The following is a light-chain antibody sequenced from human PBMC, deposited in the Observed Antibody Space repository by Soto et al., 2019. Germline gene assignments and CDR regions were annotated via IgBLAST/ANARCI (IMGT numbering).Light chain of an antibody. CDR2: DVT. CDR1: SSDVGDYNY. CDR3: CSYAGSYTFV. J-gene: IGLJ1*01. Sequence: QSVLTQPRSVSGSPGQSVTISCTETSSDVGDYNYVSWYQQHPGKAPKLMIYDVTKRPSGVPDRFSGSKSGNTASLTISGLQAEDEADYYCCSYAGSYTFVFGTGTKLTVL. V-gene: IGLV2-11*01.